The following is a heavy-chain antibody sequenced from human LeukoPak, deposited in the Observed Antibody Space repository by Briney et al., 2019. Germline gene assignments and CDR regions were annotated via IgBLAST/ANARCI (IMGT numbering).Heavy chain of an antibody. CDR1: GGTFSSYA. D-gene: IGHD2-2*01. J-gene: IGHJ4*02. CDR2: INPSGGST. CDR3: ARLGYCSSTSCQ. V-gene: IGHV1-46*01. Sequence: ASVKVSCKASGGTFSSYAISWVRQAPGQGLEWMGIINPSGGSTNCAQKFQGRVTMTRDTSTSTVYMELSSLTSEDTAVYYCARLGYCSSTSCQWGQGTVVTVSS.